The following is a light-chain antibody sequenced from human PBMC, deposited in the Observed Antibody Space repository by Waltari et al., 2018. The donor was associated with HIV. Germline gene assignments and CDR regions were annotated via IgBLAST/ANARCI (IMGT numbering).Light chain of an antibody. CDR2: QDS. CDR3: QAWDSSTGLYV. V-gene: IGLV3-1*01. CDR1: KLGDTY. Sequence: SYELTQPPSVSVSPGQTASITCSGAKLGDTYACWYQQKPGQSPVLVIYQDSKRPSGIPERFSGSNSGNTATLTISGTQAMDEADYYCQAWDSSTGLYVFGTGTKVTVL. J-gene: IGLJ1*01.